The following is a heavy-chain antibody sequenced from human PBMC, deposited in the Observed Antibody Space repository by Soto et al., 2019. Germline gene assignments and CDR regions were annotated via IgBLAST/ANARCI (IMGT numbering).Heavy chain of an antibody. CDR2: IIPIYASP. D-gene: IGHD3-9*01. V-gene: IGHV1-69*06. Sequence: SVKVSCKASGGTFSSNATSWVRQAPGQGLEWMGGIIPIYASPNYAQNFQGRVTVTADKATSTAYLELSRLKFADSAIYYCAVTVTGSRSPLAHWGQGTLVTVS. CDR3: AVTVTGSRSPLAH. CDR1: GGTFSSNA. J-gene: IGHJ4*02.